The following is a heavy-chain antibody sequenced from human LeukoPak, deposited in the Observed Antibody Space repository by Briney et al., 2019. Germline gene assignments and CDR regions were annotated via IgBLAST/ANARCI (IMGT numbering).Heavy chain of an antibody. V-gene: IGHV3-23*01. CDR1: GFTFSTYL. CDR3: ASGPPFLKYFEY. D-gene: IGHD3-3*01. Sequence: PGGSLRLSCAASGFTFSTYLMNWFRQAPGKGLEWVSTISVGAEYIFYADSVKGRFTISRDDSNNALYLQMHSLRAEDTALYYCASGPPFLKYFEYWGQGTLVTVSS. CDR2: ISVGAEYI. J-gene: IGHJ4*02.